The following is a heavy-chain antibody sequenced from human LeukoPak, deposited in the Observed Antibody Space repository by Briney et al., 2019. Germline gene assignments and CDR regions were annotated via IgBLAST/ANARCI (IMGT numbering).Heavy chain of an antibody. V-gene: IGHV3-23*01. Sequence: GGSLRLSCAASGFTFSNSAVTWVRQAPGKGLDWVSAISGSGDKIHYADSVKGRFTISRDNSKNTLYLQMNSLRVEDTAIYYCAKDWSCDYWGQGTLITVYS. CDR2: ISGSGDKI. CDR1: GFTFSNSA. D-gene: IGHD1-26*01. CDR3: AKDWSCDY. J-gene: IGHJ4*02.